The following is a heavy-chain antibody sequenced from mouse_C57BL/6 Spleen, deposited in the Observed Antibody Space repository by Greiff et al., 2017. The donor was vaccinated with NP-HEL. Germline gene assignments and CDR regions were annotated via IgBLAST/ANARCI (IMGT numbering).Heavy chain of an antibody. CDR2: IYTRSGNT. J-gene: IGHJ2*01. V-gene: IGHV1-81*01. CDR1: GYTFTSYG. Sequence: VQLQQSGAELARPGASVKLSCKASGYTFTSYGISWVKQRTGPGLEWIGEIYTRSGNTYYNEKFKGKATLTADKSSSTAYMELRSLTSEDSAVYFCARGESDGYFDYWGQGTTLTVSS. CDR3: ARGESDGYFDY.